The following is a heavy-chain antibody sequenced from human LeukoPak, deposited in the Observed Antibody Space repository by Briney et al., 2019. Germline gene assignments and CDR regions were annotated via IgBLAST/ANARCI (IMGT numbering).Heavy chain of an antibody. CDR1: GFTFSSYA. V-gene: IGHV3-23*01. CDR2: ISGSGGST. CDR3: AKDLSTRFTYDSSGPTDY. D-gene: IGHD3-22*01. J-gene: IGHJ4*02. Sequence: PGGSLRLSCAASGFTFSSYAMSWVRQAPGKGLEWVSAISGSGGSTYYADSVKGRFTISRDNSKNTLYLQMNSLRAEDTAVYYCAKDLSTRFTYDSSGPTDYWGQGTLVTVSS.